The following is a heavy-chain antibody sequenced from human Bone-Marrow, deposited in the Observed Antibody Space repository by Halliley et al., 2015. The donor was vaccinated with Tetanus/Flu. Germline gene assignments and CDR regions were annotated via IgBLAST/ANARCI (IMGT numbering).Heavy chain of an antibody. D-gene: IGHD3-9*01. CDR2: VHYNGAT. CDR3: ARGGYDMWNPPLGIDV. V-gene: IGHV4-59*09. J-gene: IGHJ6*02. Sequence: GDVHYNGATTYNPPLKSRVTMSIDTPKNQFSLRLRSVTAADAAVYYCARGGYDMWNPPLGIDVWDQGTTVTVSS.